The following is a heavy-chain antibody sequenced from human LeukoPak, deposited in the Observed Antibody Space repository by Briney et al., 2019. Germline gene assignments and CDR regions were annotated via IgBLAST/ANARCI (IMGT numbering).Heavy chain of an antibody. V-gene: IGHV3-48*03. Sequence: PGGSLRLSCAASRFIFRSYDMNWVRQAPGEGLEWVSYISSSGITMYYADSVKGRFTISRDNSKNSLYLQMNSLRAEDTAIYYCARDMGSYSGNYYDSWGQGTLVTVSS. CDR1: RFIFRSYD. CDR2: ISSSGITM. J-gene: IGHJ5*01. CDR3: ARDMGSYSGNYYDS. D-gene: IGHD1-26*01.